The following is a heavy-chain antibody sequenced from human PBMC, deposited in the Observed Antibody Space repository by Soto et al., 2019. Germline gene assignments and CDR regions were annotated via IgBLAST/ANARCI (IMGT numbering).Heavy chain of an antibody. J-gene: IGHJ5*02. Sequence: EVQLLESGGGLVQPGGSLRLSCAASGFTFSSYAMSWVRQAPGKGLEWVSAISGSGGSTYYADSVKGRFTISRDNSKNTLDLQMNSLRAEDMAVYYCAKDRPYNKSPNWFDPWGQGTLVTVSS. D-gene: IGHD1-20*01. CDR2: ISGSGGST. CDR3: AKDRPYNKSPNWFDP. V-gene: IGHV3-23*01. CDR1: GFTFSSYA.